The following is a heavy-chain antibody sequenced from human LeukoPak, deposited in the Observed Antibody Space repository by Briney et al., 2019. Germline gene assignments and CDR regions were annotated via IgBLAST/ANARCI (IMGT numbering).Heavy chain of an antibody. Sequence: GGSLRPSCAASGFTFSSYSMNWVRQAPGKGLEWVSSISSSSSYIYYADSVKGRFTISRDNAKNSLYLQMNSLRAEDTAVYYCAREGSGYDYNFDYWGQGTLVTVSS. CDR3: AREGSGYDYNFDY. D-gene: IGHD5-12*01. J-gene: IGHJ4*02. V-gene: IGHV3-21*01. CDR2: ISSSSSYI. CDR1: GFTFSSYS.